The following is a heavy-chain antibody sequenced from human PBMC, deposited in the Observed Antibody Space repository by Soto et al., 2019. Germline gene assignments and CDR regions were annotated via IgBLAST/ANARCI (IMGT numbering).Heavy chain of an antibody. D-gene: IGHD3-3*01. CDR1: GYTFTSYG. V-gene: IGHV1-18*01. CDR3: ARGYDFWSGYHNFDY. J-gene: IGHJ4*02. Sequence: ASVKVSCKASGYTFTSYGISWVRQAPGQGLEWMGWISAYNGSTNYAQKLQGRVTMTTDTSTSTAYMELRSLRSDDTAVYYCARGYDFWSGYHNFDYWGQGTLVTVSS. CDR2: ISAYNGST.